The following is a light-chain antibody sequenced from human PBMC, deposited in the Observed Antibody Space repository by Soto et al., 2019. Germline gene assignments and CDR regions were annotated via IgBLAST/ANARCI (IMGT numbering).Light chain of an antibody. CDR1: QSLLYISNNKNY. Sequence: DIVMTQSPDSLAVSLGERATINCKSSQSLLYISNNKNYLAWYQQKPGQPPKLLIHWASTRESGVPDRFSGRGSGTDFTLTISSLEAEDVAVYYCQQYYSTPPTFGGGTKVESK. CDR3: QQYYSTPPT. J-gene: IGKJ4*01. CDR2: WAS. V-gene: IGKV4-1*01.